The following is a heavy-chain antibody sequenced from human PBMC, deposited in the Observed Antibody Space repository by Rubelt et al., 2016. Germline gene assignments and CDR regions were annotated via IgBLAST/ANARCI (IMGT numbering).Heavy chain of an antibody. V-gene: IGHV3-33*05. D-gene: IGHD3-10*01. Sequence: KGLEWVAVISYDGSNKYYADYVKGRFTISRDNSKNTLYLQMNSLRAEDTAVYYCARESAGGFDYWGQGTLVTVSS. CDR3: ARESAGGFDY. CDR2: ISYDGSNK. J-gene: IGHJ4*02.